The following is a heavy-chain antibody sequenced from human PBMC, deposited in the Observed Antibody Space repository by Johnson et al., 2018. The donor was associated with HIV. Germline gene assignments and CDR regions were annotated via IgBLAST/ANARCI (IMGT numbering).Heavy chain of an antibody. D-gene: IGHD2-15*01. V-gene: IGHV3-7*03. Sequence: VQLVESGGGLVQPGGSLRLSCAASGFTFGSYWMSWVRQAPGKGLEWVANIKQDGSEKYYVDSVKGRFTISRDNSRNSVYLQMNSLGVEDTDVYNCACDGVVVVAGGWGAFYLWCQGTMVTVSS. CDR2: IKQDGSEK. J-gene: IGHJ3*01. CDR1: GFTFGSYW. CDR3: ACDGVVVVAGGWGAFYL.